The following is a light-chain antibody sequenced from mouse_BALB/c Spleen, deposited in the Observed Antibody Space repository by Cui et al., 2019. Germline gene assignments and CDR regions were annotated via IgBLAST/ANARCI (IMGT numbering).Light chain of an antibody. CDR1: PSLLNSRTKKNY. J-gene: IGKJ2*01. Sequence: DIVRTQYQSSLTVTPREKVNISGKTSPSLLNSRTKKNYLTWYQQKPGQPPKLLIYWASTRESGVPDRFTGSGSGTDFTLTISSVQAEDVAVYYCQNYYSYPYTFGGGTKLEIK. CDR2: WAS. V-gene: IGKV8-19*01. CDR3: QNYYSYPYT.